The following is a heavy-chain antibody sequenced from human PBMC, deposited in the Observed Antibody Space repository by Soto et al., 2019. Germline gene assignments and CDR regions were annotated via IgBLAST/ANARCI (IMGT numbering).Heavy chain of an antibody. J-gene: IGHJ5*02. D-gene: IGHD6-6*01. CDR3: ARARIAARPYDWFDP. CDR1: GGSISSYY. Sequence: SETLSLTCTASGGSISSYYWSWIRQPPGKGLEWIGYIYYSGSTNYNPSLKSRVTISVDTSKNQFSLKLSSVTAADTAVYYCARARIAARPYDWFDPRGQGTLVTV. V-gene: IGHV4-59*01. CDR2: IYYSGST.